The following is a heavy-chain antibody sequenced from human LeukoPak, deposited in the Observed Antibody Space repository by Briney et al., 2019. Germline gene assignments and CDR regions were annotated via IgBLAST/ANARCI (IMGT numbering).Heavy chain of an antibody. CDR2: IYHSGNT. J-gene: IGHJ4*02. V-gene: IGHV4-4*02. Sequence: SGTLSLTCAVSGGSISSNNWWSWVRQPPGKGLEWIGEIYHSGNTNYNPSLKSRVTISVDKSKNQLSLKLSSVTAADTALYYCARDVGGMPGVENHSDYWGQGTLVTVSS. CDR1: GGSISSNNW. D-gene: IGHD5-24*01. CDR3: ARDVGGMPGVENHSDY.